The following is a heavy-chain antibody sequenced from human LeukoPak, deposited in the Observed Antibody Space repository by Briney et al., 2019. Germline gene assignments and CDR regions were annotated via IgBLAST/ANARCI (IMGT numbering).Heavy chain of an antibody. Sequence: GASVKVSCKASGYTFTGYYMHWVRQAPGQGLEWMGWINPNSGGTNYAQKFQGRVTMTRDTSISTAYMELSRLRSDDTAVYYCAKGSPKYYGSSKVNWFDPWAREPWSPSPQ. J-gene: IGHJ5*02. CDR2: INPNSGGT. CDR3: AKGSPKYYGSSKVNWFDP. D-gene: IGHD3-10*01. V-gene: IGHV1-2*02. CDR1: GYTFTGYY.